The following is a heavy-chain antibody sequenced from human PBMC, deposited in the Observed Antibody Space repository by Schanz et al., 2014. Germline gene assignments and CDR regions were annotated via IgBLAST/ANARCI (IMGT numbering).Heavy chain of an antibody. J-gene: IGHJ4*02. V-gene: IGHV3-30*04. CDR2: ISYGGSDK. CDR3: ARDGRKYSSGTLDYFDN. Sequence: QVQLVESGGGVVQPGRSLRLSCAASGFSFSTYAMHWVRQAPGKGLEWVAVISYGGSDKYYTDSVKGHFTISRDDSKNTLYLQMNSLRAADTAIYYCARDGRKYSSGTLDYFDNWGQGTLVTVSS. D-gene: IGHD6-25*01. CDR1: GFSFSTYA.